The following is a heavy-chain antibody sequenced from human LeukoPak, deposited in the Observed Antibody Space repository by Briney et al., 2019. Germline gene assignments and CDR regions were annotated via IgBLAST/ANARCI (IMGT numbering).Heavy chain of an antibody. CDR3: ARLYRQAFDSSGYSYDY. D-gene: IGHD3-22*01. CDR2: IYYSGST. CDR1: GGSIRSSTYY. Sequence: PSETLSLTCTVSGGSIRSSTYYWGWIRQPPGKGLEWIGSIYYSGSTYYNPSLKSRVTIFVDTSKNQFSLKLSSVTAADTAVYYCARLYRQAFDSSGYSYDYWGQGTLVTVSS. V-gene: IGHV4-39*01. J-gene: IGHJ4*02.